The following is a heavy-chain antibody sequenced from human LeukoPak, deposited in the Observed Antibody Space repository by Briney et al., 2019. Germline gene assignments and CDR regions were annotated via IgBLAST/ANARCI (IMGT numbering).Heavy chain of an antibody. J-gene: IGHJ4*02. D-gene: IGHD6-19*01. V-gene: IGHV1-46*02. Sequence: ASVNVSCTASGYTFNNYYMYWVRQAPGQGLEWMGMINPSGGGTSYAQKFQGRVTMTRDTSTRTVYMEVSSLKPEDTAVYYCARQGAYSSAIGMGYWGQGTLATVSS. CDR3: ARQGAYSSAIGMGY. CDR2: INPSGGGT. CDR1: GYTFNNYY.